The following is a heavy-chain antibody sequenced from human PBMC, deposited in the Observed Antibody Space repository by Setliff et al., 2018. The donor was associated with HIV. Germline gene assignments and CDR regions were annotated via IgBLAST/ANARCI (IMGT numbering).Heavy chain of an antibody. CDR2: ISSSSSYT. J-gene: IGHJ4*02. CDR3: AKFAPGGHSEIASEGISHFDS. Sequence: GGSLRLSCAASGFTFSDYYMSWIRQAPGKGLEWVSYISSSSSYTNYADSVKGRFTISRDNAKNSLYLKMNSLRAEDTAVYYCAKFAPGGHSEIASEGISHFDSWGQGTLVTVSS. D-gene: IGHD6-13*01. CDR1: GFTFSDYY. V-gene: IGHV3-11*03.